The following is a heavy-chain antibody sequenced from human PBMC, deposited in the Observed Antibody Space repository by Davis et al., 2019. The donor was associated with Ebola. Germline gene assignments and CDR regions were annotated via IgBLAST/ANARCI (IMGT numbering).Heavy chain of an antibody. V-gene: IGHV3-30*02. CDR2: IRYDGSNK. J-gene: IGHJ4*02. CDR1: GFTFSNYG. Sequence: GESLKISCAASGFTFSNYGMHWVRQAPGKGLEWVAFIRYDGSNKYYADSVKGRFTISRDNSKNSLYLQMNSLRAEDTAVYYCARDAGDILTGYGLYFDYWGQGTLVTVSS. D-gene: IGHD3-9*01. CDR3: ARDAGDILTGYGLYFDY.